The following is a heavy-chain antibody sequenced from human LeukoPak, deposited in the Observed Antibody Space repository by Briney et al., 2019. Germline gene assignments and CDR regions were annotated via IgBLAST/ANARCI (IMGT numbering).Heavy chain of an antibody. J-gene: IGHJ3*02. Sequence: ASVKVSCKASGYTFTGYYMHWVRQAPGQGLEWMGWINPNSGGTNYAQKFQGRVTMTRDTSISTAYMELSRLRSDDTAVHYCARVKSYYYDTSDKDAFDIWGQGTMVTVSS. D-gene: IGHD3-22*01. CDR1: GYTFTGYY. CDR2: INPNSGGT. V-gene: IGHV1-2*02. CDR3: ARVKSYYYDTSDKDAFDI.